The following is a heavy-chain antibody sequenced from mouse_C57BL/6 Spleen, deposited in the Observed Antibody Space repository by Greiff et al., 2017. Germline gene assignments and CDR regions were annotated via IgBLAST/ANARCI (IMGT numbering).Heavy chain of an antibody. D-gene: IGHD1-1*01. CDR2: IDPANGNT. J-gene: IGHJ1*03. CDR1: GFNIKNTY. CDR3: AGPRCGSSYVGWYFDV. V-gene: IGHV14-3*01. Sequence: VQLQQSVAELVRPGASVKLSCTASGFNIKNTYMHWVKQRPEQGLEWIGRIDPANGNTKYAPKFQGQATITADTSSNTAYLQLSSLASEDAASDYWAGPRCGSSYVGWYFDVWGTGTTVTVSS.